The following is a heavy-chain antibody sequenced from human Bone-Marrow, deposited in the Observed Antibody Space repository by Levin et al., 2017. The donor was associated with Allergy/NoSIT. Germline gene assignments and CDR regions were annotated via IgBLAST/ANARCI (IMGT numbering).Heavy chain of an antibody. D-gene: IGHD6-25*01. CDR2: VYFGDSVT. J-gene: IGHJ4*02. CDR3: ARQRSGFYFFDF. CDR1: GYSFLNSW. Sequence: GESLKISCRVSGYSFLNSWVGWVRQMPGKGLEWMGVVYFGDSVTRYSPSFQGQVTISADKSTSTAYLQWSSLKPSDTAIYYCARQRSGFYFFDFWGQGTLVSVSS. V-gene: IGHV5-51*01.